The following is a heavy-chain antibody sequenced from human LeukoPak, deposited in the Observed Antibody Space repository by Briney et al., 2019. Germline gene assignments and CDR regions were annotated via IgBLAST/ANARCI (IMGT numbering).Heavy chain of an antibody. J-gene: IGHJ4*02. D-gene: IGHD3-10*01. CDR2: ISAYNGNT. V-gene: IGHV1-18*04. CDR1: RYTFTGYY. CDR3: ARLSYYGSGSSPVNFDY. Sequence: ASVKVSCKASRYTFTGYYIHWVRQAPGQGLEWMGWISAYNGNTNYAQKLQGRVTMTTDTSTSTAYMELRSLRSDDTAVYYCARLSYYGSGSSPVNFDYWGQGTLVTVSS.